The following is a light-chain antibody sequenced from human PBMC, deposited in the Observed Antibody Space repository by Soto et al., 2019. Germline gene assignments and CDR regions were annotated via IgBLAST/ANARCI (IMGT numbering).Light chain of an antibody. J-gene: IGLJ2*01. Sequence: QSVLTQPPSVSGAPGQRVTITCTGSSANIGAAYPVHWYQQLPGTAPKLLIYGNSNRPAGVPDRFSGSMSGTSASLAITGLQAEDEADYYCQSYDSSLAVFGGGTKLTVL. V-gene: IGLV1-40*01. CDR1: SANIGAAYP. CDR3: QSYDSSLAV. CDR2: GNS.